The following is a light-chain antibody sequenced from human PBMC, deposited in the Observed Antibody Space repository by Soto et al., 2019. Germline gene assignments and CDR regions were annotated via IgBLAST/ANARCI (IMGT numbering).Light chain of an antibody. V-gene: IGLV2-14*03. CDR2: DFT. CDR1: SSDFGAYNY. Sequence: QSLLTQPASVSGSPGQSITISCTGTSSDFGAYNYVSWYQQHPGKAPKLIIYDFTNRPAGISSRFSASKSGNTASLTISVLQAEDEADYYCCSYKSSSTLYVFGTGTKVTVL. CDR3: CSYKSSSTLYV. J-gene: IGLJ1*01.